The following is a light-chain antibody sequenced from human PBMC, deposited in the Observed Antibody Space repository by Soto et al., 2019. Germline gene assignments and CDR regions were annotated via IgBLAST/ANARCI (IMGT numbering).Light chain of an antibody. CDR2: AAS. CDR3: QKYNSALALT. J-gene: IGKJ4*01. Sequence: IQMTKYQSSLSASVGDRVTITCRASQGISNYLAWYQQKPGKVPKLLIYAASTLQSGVPSRFSGSGSGTDFTLTISSLQPEDVATYYCQKYNSALALTFGGGGNV. CDR1: QGISNY. V-gene: IGKV1-27*01.